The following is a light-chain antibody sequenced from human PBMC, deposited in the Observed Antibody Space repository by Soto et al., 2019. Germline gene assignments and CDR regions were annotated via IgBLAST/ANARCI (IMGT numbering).Light chain of an antibody. J-gene: IGKJ5*01. CDR1: QSVSSSY. V-gene: IGKV3-20*01. CDR3: QQYGRLIT. CDR2: GAS. Sequence: EIVLTQSPGTLSLSPGERATLSCRASQSVSSSYLAWYQQRPGQALRLLIYGASSRATGIADRFSGSGSGTDFTLTISRLEPEDFAVYYCQQYGRLITFGQGTRLEIK.